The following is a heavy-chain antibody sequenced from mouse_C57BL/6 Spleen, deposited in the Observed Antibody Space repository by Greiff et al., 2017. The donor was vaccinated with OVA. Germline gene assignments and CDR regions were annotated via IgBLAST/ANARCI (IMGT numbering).Heavy chain of an antibody. V-gene: IGHV1-66*01. Sequence: QVQLKESGPELVKPGASVKISCKASGYSFTSYYIHWVKQRPGQGLEWIGWIYPGSGNTKYNEKFKGKATLTAVTSSSTAYMQLSSLTSEDSAVYYGAREGGVPHFDDWGQGTTLTVSS. D-gene: IGHD2-14*01. CDR3: AREGGVPHFDD. CDR1: GYSFTSYY. CDR2: IYPGSGNT. J-gene: IGHJ2*01.